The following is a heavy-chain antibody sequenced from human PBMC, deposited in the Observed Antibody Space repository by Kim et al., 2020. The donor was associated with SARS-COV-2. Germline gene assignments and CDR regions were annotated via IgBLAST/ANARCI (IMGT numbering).Heavy chain of an antibody. CDR3: ARSDIPIDFNL. J-gene: IGHJ5*02. CDR2: IYNTDIT. Sequence: SETLSLTCSVSGGSVSSGSSYWSWIRQPPLKALEWIGYIYNTDITTYNPSLKSRVTISVDTSKNQFSLKLKSVTAADTAMYYCARSDIPIDFNLWGQGTLVTVYS. D-gene: IGHD5-12*01. CDR1: GGSVSSGSSY. V-gene: IGHV4-61*01.